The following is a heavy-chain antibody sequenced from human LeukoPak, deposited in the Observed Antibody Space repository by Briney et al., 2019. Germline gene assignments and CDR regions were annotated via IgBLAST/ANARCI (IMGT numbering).Heavy chain of an antibody. CDR1: GGSISSYY. D-gene: IGHD5-12*01. J-gene: IGHJ3*02. Sequence: SETLSLTCTVSGGSISSYYWSWIRQPPGKGLEWIGYIYYSGSTNYNPSLKSQVTISVDTSKNQFSLKLSSVTAADTAVYYCARAQWLRPNDAFDIWGQGTMVTVSS. CDR3: ARAQWLRPNDAFDI. CDR2: IYYSGST. V-gene: IGHV4-59*01.